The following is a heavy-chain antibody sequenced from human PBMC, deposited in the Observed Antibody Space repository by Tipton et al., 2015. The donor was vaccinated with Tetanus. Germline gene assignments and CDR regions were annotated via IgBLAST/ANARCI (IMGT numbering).Heavy chain of an antibody. CDR2: INYSGST. D-gene: IGHD6-13*01. V-gene: IGHV4-34*01. CDR3: AAAVVRWFDP. CDR1: GVSFSGYH. Sequence: GLVKPSETLSLTCGVYGVSFSGYHWTWIRQPPGKGLEWIGEINYSGSTPHNPSLKSPVTISVDTKNQLSLELTSVTAADTAVYYCAAAVVRWFDPWGQGTLVTVSS. J-gene: IGHJ5*02.